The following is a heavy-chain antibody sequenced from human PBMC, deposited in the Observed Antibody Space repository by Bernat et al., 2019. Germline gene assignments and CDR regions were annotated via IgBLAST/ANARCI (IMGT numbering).Heavy chain of an antibody. CDR2: IIPIFGTA. V-gene: IGHV1-69*01. D-gene: IGHD5-18*01. J-gene: IGHJ6*03. Sequence: QVQLVQSGAEVKKPGSSVKVSCKASGGTFSSYAISWVRQAPGQGLEWMGGIIPIFGTANYAQKFQGRVTITADESTSTAYMELRSLRSDDTAVYYCARDLTMDTAMERYMDVWGKGTTVTVSS. CDR1: GGTFSSYA. CDR3: ARDLTMDTAMERYMDV.